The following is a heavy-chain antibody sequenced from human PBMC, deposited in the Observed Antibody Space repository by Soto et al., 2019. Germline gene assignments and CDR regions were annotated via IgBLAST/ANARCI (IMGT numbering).Heavy chain of an antibody. D-gene: IGHD3-3*01. CDR3: TRHPPEWFYGMDV. Sequence: GGSLRLSCAASEFTFSGSAMHWVRQASGKGLEWVGRIRSKANSYATAYAASVKGRFTISRDDSKNTAYLQMNSLKTEDTAVYYCTRHPPEWFYGMDVWGQGTTVTVSS. CDR2: IRSKANSYAT. J-gene: IGHJ6*02. V-gene: IGHV3-73*01. CDR1: EFTFSGSA.